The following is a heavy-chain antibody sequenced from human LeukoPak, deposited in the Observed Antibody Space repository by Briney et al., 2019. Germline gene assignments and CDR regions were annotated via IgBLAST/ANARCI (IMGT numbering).Heavy chain of an antibody. CDR1: GYTFTSYA. Sequence: GASVKVSCKASGYTFTSYAVHWVRQAPGQRLEWMGWINAGNGNTKYSQEFQGRVTITRDTSASTAYMELSSLRSEDMAVYYCARANRASKVVDYWGQGTLVTVSS. J-gene: IGHJ4*02. CDR3: ARANRASKVVDY. V-gene: IGHV1-3*03. CDR2: INAGNGNT. D-gene: IGHD2-2*01.